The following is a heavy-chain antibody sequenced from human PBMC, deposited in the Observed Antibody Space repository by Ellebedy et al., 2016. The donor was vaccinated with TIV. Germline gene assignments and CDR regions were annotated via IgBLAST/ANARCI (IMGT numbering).Heavy chain of an antibody. CDR3: VRDRRGAGPSQFGVDF. Sequence: AASVKVSCKASGYAFSGYDMNWVRQDPGQGLEWMGWINTDTGNPTYAQDFTGRFVFSLDTSVSTAYLEISSLKAEDTAMYFCVRDRRGAGPSQFGVDFWGQGTLVTVSS. CDR2: INTDTGNP. J-gene: IGHJ4*02. V-gene: IGHV7-4-1*02. D-gene: IGHD3-10*01. CDR1: GYAFSGYD.